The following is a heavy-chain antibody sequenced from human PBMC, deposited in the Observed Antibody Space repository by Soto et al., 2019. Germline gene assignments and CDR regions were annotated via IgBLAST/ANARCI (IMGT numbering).Heavy chain of an antibody. D-gene: IGHD4-17*01. CDR2: ISYDGSNK. Sequence: PGGSLRLSCAASGFTFSSYGMHWVRQAPGKGLEWVAVISYDGSNKYYADSVKGRFTISRDNSKNTLYLQMNGLRAEDTAVYYCAKAGDYVYFQHWGQGTLVTVSS. J-gene: IGHJ1*01. CDR3: AKAGDYVYFQH. V-gene: IGHV3-30*18. CDR1: GFTFSSYG.